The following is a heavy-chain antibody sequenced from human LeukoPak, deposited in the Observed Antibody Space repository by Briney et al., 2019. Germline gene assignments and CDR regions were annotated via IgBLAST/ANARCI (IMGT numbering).Heavy chain of an antibody. CDR3: AKVSSGYPYYDAFDI. CDR1: GFTFDDYA. V-gene: IGHV3-43D*03. D-gene: IGHD3-22*01. Sequence: PGGSLRLSCAASGFTFDDYAMHWVRQAPGKGLEWVSLISWDGGSTYYADSVKGRFTISRDNSKNSLYLQMNSLRAEDTALYYCAKVSSGYPYYDAFDIWGQGTMVTVSS. CDR2: ISWDGGST. J-gene: IGHJ3*02.